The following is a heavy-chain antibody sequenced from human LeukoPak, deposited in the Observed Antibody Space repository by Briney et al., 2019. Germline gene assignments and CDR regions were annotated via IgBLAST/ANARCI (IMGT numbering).Heavy chain of an antibody. Sequence: GGSLRLSCAASGFTVSTTHTSWVRQTPGKGLEWVSTLYSGGSIYYADSVKGRFTISRDNSKNTLYLQMNSLRAEDTAVYYCARGSRVTTRLDAFDIWGQGTMVIVSS. CDR1: GFTVSTTH. J-gene: IGHJ3*02. D-gene: IGHD4-17*01. CDR3: ARGSRVTTRLDAFDI. V-gene: IGHV3-53*01. CDR2: LYSGGSI.